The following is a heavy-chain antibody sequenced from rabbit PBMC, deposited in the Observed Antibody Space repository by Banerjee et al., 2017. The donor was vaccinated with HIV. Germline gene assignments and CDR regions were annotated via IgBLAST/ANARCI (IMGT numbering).Heavy chain of an antibody. V-gene: IGHV1S45*01. CDR3: ARDAGYAGSNL. D-gene: IGHD4-2*01. CDR2: IGAVST. J-gene: IGHJ4*01. CDR1: GFSFSSNYW. Sequence: QEQLEESGGDLVKPEGSLTLTCTASGFSFSSNYWLCWVRQAPGKGLEWIACIGAVSTYYATWAKGRFTISKTSSTTVTLQMTSLTAADTATYFCARDAGYAGSNLWGQGTLVTVS.